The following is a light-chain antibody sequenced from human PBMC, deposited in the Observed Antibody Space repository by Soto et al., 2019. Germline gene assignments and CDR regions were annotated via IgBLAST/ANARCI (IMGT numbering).Light chain of an antibody. CDR3: QQYGSSPRT. CDR1: QSVRSNY. J-gene: IGKJ1*01. Sequence: EIVLTLPTDTLSLSPGARATLSCRASQSVRSNYLAWYQQKPGQAPWLLIYGAFNRAGGVPDRFSGSGSGRDFTLTISRLEAEDFAVYYCQQYGSSPRTFGQGTKVDIK. CDR2: GAF. V-gene: IGKV3-20*01.